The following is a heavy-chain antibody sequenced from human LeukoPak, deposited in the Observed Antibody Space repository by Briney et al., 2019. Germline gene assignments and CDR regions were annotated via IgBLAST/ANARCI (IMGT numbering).Heavy chain of an antibody. D-gene: IGHD1-14*01. CDR2: ISGGGGST. CDR3: AKGSGINHYHWIDP. J-gene: IGHJ5*02. Sequence: PRGSLRLSCAASEFTFSNYAMNWVRQAPGKGLEWVSGISGGGGSTYYAGSVKGRFTISRDNSKNTPYLQMDSLRAEDTALYYCAKGSGINHYHWIDPRGEGNLVTVSS. V-gene: IGHV3-23*01. CDR1: EFTFSNYA.